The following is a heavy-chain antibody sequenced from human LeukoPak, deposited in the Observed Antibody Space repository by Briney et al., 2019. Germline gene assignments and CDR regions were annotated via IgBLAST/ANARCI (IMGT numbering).Heavy chain of an antibody. CDR1: GGTFSSYA. D-gene: IGHD4-17*01. CDR2: IIPIFGTA. V-gene: IGHV1-69*01. CDR3: ARGQRSFYGDFFDY. Sequence: SVKVSCKASGGTFSSYAISWVRQAPGQGLEWMGGIIPIFGTANYAQKFQGRVTITADEPTSTAYMELSSLRSEDTAVYYCARGQRSFYGDFFDYWGQGTLVTVSS. J-gene: IGHJ4*02.